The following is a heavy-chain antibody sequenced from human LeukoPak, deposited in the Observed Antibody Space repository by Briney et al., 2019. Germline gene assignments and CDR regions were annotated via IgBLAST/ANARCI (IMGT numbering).Heavy chain of an antibody. J-gene: IGHJ4*02. D-gene: IGHD6-19*01. V-gene: IGHV3-7*01. CDR1: GFTLSSHW. Sequence: GGSLRLSCAASGFTLSSHWMTWVRQAPGKGPEWVANIKEDGSGKYYVDSVRGRFTISRDNGKNSLYLQMNSLRVEDTGVYYCTRGSGWYYYWGQGTLVTVSS. CDR2: IKEDGSGK. CDR3: TRGSGWYYY.